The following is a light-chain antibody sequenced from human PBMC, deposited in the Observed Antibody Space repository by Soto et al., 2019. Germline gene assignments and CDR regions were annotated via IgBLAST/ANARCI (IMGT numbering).Light chain of an antibody. J-gene: IGLJ7*01. Sequence: QSVLTQPRSVSGSPGQSVTISCTGTSSDVGAYNYVSWYQQHPGRAPKLLIYGNSNRPSGVPDRFSGSKSGTSASLAITGLQAEDEADYYCQSYDSSLSAVFGGGTQLTVL. CDR3: QSYDSSLSAV. CDR1: SSDVGAYNY. CDR2: GNS. V-gene: IGLV2-11*01.